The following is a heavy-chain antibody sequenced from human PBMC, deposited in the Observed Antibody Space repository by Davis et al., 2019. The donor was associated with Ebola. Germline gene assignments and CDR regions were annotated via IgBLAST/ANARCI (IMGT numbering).Heavy chain of an antibody. CDR2: ISGSGGST. CDR3: ARDPRIVGATDAFDI. V-gene: IGHV3-23*01. J-gene: IGHJ3*02. Sequence: GESLKISCAASGFTFSSYSMNWVRQAPGKGLEWVSAISGSGGSTYYADSVKGRFTIARDNSKNTLYLQMNSLRAEDTAVYYCARDPRIVGATDAFDIWGQGTMVTVSS. CDR1: GFTFSSYS. D-gene: IGHD1-26*01.